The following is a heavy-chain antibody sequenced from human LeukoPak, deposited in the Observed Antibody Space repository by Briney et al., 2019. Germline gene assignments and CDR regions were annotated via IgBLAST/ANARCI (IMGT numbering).Heavy chain of an antibody. CDR1: GGTFSSYA. D-gene: IGHD3-10*01. CDR3: ARSDGSFYYGSGSYFDY. CDR2: IIPIFGTA. Sequence: SVKVSCKASGGTFSSYAISWVRQAPGQGLEWIGRIIPIFGTANYAQKFQGRVTITTDESTSTAYMELSSLRSEDTAVYYCARSDGSFYYGSGSYFDYWGQGTLVTVSS. V-gene: IGHV1-69*05. J-gene: IGHJ4*02.